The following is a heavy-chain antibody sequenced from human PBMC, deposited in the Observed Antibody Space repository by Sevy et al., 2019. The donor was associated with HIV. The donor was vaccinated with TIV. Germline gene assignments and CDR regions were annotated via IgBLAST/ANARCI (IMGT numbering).Heavy chain of an antibody. CDR1: GFTFNNYG. J-gene: IGHJ4*02. CDR3: VRDLAYGGNPGPFDY. Sequence: GGSLRLSCAASGFTFNNYGMNWVRQAPGKGLEWVSSISTTNKYIHYTDSVKGRFTISRDNAKNSLYLQMNSLRAEDTAVYYCVRDLAYGGNPGPFDYWGQGTLVTVSS. CDR2: ISTTNKYI. D-gene: IGHD4-17*01. V-gene: IGHV3-21*01.